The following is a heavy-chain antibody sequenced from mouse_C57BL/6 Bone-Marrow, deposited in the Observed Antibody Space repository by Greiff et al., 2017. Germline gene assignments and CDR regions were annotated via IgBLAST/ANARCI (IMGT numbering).Heavy chain of an antibody. V-gene: IGHV1-84*01. CDR1: GYTFTDYY. Sequence: VQLQQSGPELVKPGASVKISCKASGYTFTDYYINWVKQRPGQGLEWIGWIYPGSGNTKYNEKFKGKATLTVDTSSSTAYMQLSSLTSEDSAVYFGARTEYYGRSYYYAMDYWGQGTSVTVSS. D-gene: IGHD1-1*01. CDR2: IYPGSGNT. J-gene: IGHJ4*01. CDR3: ARTEYYGRSYYYAMDY.